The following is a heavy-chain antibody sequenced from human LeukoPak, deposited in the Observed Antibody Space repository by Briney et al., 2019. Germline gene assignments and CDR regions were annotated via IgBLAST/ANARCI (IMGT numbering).Heavy chain of an antibody. Sequence: PGGSLRLSCAASGFTFSSYAMSWVRQVPGKGLEWVSAISGSGTGTSYADSVKGRFTISRDNSKNTMYLQMNSLRAEDTAVYYCAKGLYHYYGSGSYTLDFWGQGTLVTVSS. CDR2: ISGSGTGT. D-gene: IGHD3-10*01. CDR3: AKGLYHYYGSGSYTLDF. V-gene: IGHV3-23*01. CDR1: GFTFSSYA. J-gene: IGHJ4*02.